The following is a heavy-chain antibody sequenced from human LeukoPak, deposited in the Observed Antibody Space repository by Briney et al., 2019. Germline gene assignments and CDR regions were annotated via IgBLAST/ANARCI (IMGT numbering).Heavy chain of an antibody. Sequence: GGSLRLSCAVSGFNFNDAWMSWVRQAPGKGLEWVGRLKSRGGGETADYTAPVKGRFTVSRDDSQNTLYLQMNSLKIEDTAVYFCSWELDVSFGRRLEHWGQGTLVTVAS. CDR2: LKSRGGGETA. CDR3: SWELDVSFGRRLEH. D-gene: IGHD1-1*01. J-gene: IGHJ5*02. CDR1: GFNFNDAW. V-gene: IGHV3-15*01.